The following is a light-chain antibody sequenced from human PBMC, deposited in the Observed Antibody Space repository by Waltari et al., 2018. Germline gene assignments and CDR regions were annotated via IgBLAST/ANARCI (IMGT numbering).Light chain of an antibody. CDR2: AAS. J-gene: IGKJ4*01. CDR3: QQSYSTPS. V-gene: IGKV1-39*01. CDR1: QSISTY. Sequence: DIQMTQSPSSLSASVGDRVTITCRASQSISTYLNWNQEKPGKAPKLLIYAASSLQSGVPSRFSGSGSGTDFTLTISSLQPEDFATYYCQQSYSTPSFGGGTQVEIK.